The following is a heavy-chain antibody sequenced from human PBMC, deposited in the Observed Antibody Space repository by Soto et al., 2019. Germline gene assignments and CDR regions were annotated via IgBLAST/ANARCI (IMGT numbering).Heavy chain of an antibody. CDR1: GYTFTSYY. CDR3: ARDRQFYYDSSGYYQIYYYYGMDV. CDR2: INPSGGST. D-gene: IGHD3-22*01. V-gene: IGHV1-46*01. J-gene: IGHJ6*02. Sequence: ASVKVSCKASGYTFTSYYMHWVRQAPGQELEWMGIINPSGGSTSYAQKFQGRVAMTRDTSTSTVYMELSSLRSEDTAVYYCARDRQFYYDSSGYYQIYYYYGMDVWGQGTTVTVSS.